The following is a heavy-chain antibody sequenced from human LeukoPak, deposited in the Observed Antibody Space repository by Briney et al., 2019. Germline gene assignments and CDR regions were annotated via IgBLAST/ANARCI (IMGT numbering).Heavy chain of an antibody. CDR3: ARQKETIFGVVIGYFDY. CDR2: IYHSGST. CDR1: GGSISSGGYS. Sequence: SQTLSLTCAVSGGSISSGGYSWSWIRQPPGKGLKWIGYIYHSGSTYYNPSLKSRVTISVDRSKNQFSLKLSSVTAADTAVYYCARQKETIFGVVIGYFDYWGQGTLVTVSS. V-gene: IGHV4-30-2*01. D-gene: IGHD3-3*01. J-gene: IGHJ4*02.